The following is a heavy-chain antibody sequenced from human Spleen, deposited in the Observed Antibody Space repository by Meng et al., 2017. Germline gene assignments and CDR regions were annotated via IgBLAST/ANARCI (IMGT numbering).Heavy chain of an antibody. V-gene: IGHV4-34*01. CDR3: ARGSYGDHRSHWFDP. CDR1: GGSFRCDY. D-gene: IGHD4-17*01. CDR2: IFYSGST. J-gene: IGHJ5*02. Sequence: VRITRLCSGLLKPSGPLSLTAVVTGGSFRCDYRSWIRQPPEKGLEWIGYIFYSGSTDSNPSLKSLVTISQDTSKNQFSLKMSSVTAADTAVYYWARGSYGDHRSHWFDPWGQGTLVTVSS.